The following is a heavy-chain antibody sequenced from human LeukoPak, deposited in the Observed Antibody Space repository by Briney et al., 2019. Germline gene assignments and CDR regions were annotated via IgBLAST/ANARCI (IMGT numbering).Heavy chain of an antibody. Sequence: SETLSLTCTVSGGSISSSSYYWCWSRQPPGRGLGRVGSIYYSGSTYYNPSLNSRVTISVDTSKNQFSLKLSSVTAADTAVYYCASRLLQDSSGYPPYYFDYWGQGTLVTVSS. CDR1: GGSISSSSYY. V-gene: IGHV4-39*01. CDR3: ASRLLQDSSGYPPYYFDY. CDR2: IYYSGST. D-gene: IGHD3-22*01. J-gene: IGHJ4*02.